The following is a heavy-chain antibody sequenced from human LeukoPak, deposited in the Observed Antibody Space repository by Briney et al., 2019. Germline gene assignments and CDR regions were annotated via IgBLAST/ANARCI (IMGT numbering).Heavy chain of an antibody. V-gene: IGHV3-53*01. Sequence: GGSLRLSCAASGFTVSSNYMSWVRQAPGKGLEWVSVIYSGGSTYYADSVKGRFTISRDNSKNTLYLQMNSLSAEDTAVYYCARLPQVYTDDYWGQGTLVTVSS. CDR3: ARLPQVYTDDY. CDR1: GFTVSSNY. D-gene: IGHD1-14*01. J-gene: IGHJ4*02. CDR2: IYSGGST.